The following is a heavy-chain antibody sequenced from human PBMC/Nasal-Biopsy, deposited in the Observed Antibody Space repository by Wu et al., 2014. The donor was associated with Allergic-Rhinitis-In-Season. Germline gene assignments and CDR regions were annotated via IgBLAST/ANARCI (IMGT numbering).Heavy chain of an antibody. CDR2: INGSGGTT. J-gene: IGHJ3*01. D-gene: IGHD3-10*01. CDR1: GFSFSSYT. CDR3: AKAGGSGSAYDA. V-gene: IGHV3-23*01. Sequence: LSCAASGFSFSSYTMGWVRQAPDKGLDWVSDINGSGGTTYYADSVKGRFTVSRDNFRNTLYLQMTTLRAEDTAFYYCAKAGGSGSAYDAWGQGAMVTVSS.